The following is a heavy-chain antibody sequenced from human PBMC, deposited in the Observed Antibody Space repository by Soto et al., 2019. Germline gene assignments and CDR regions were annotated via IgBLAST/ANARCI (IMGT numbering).Heavy chain of an antibody. Sequence: SETLSLTCTVSGGSISSYYWSWIRQPPGKGLEWIGYIYYSGSTNYNPSLKSRVTISVDTSKNQFSLKLSSVTAADTAVYYCARGGWDSSSWLFDYWGQGTLVTVS. CDR3: ARGGWDSSSWLFDY. J-gene: IGHJ4*02. V-gene: IGHV4-59*01. D-gene: IGHD6-13*01. CDR1: GGSISSYY. CDR2: IYYSGST.